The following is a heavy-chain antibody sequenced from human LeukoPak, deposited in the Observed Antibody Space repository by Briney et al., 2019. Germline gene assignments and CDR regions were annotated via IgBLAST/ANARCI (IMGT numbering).Heavy chain of an antibody. Sequence: SETLSLTCTVSGGSVSSSRYYWSWIRQPPGKGLEWIGSIYYSGSTYYNQSLKSRVTISVDTSKNQFSLKLSSVTAADTAVYYCARHSRGYDTSGHTGGPWGQGTLVTVSS. CDR1: GGSVSSSRYY. D-gene: IGHD6-19*01. J-gene: IGHJ5*02. CDR3: ARHSRGYDTSGHTGGP. CDR2: IYYSGST. V-gene: IGHV4-39*01.